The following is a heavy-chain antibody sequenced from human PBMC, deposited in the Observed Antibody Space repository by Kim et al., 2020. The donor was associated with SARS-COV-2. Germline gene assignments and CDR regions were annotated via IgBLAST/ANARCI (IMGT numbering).Heavy chain of an antibody. D-gene: IGHD2-2*01. J-gene: IGHJ6*02. CDR2: VYTSGST. CDR3: AREARPWASLTYGMDV. V-gene: IGHV4-4*07. CDR1: GGSISSSF. Sequence: SETLSLTCTVSGGSISSSFWSWIRQPAGKGLEWIGRVYTSGSTNYNPSLKSRVTMSVDTSKNQFSLKLVSVTAADTAVYYCAREARPWASLTYGMDVWGQGTTVTVSS.